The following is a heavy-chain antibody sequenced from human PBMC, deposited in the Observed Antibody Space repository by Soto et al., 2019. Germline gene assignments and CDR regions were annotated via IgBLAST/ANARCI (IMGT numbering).Heavy chain of an antibody. D-gene: IGHD3-10*01. CDR1: GFTFSSYA. CDR2: ISYDGSNK. Sequence: QVQLVESGGGVVQPGRSLRLSCAASGFTFSSYAMLWVRQAPGKGLEWVAVISYDGSNKYYADSVKGRFTISRDNSKNTLYLQMNSLRAEDTAVYYCARRGVDYWGQGTLVTVSS. J-gene: IGHJ4*02. V-gene: IGHV3-30-3*01. CDR3: ARRGVDY.